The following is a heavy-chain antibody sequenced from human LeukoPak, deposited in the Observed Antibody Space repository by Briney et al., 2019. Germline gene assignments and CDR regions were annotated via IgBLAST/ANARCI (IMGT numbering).Heavy chain of an antibody. V-gene: IGHV1-18*01. CDR1: GYSFRHCG. CDR3: SRLIRAAALIDY. J-gene: IGHJ4*02. CDR2: ISGDNRDT. Sequence: ASVKVSCKRSGYSFRHCGLTGVRQVPGQGLEWMGWISGDNRDTDSAEKFQGRLTITTVPSTSTACMGLRSLSSYVCGMSYCSRLIRAAALIDYWGQGTLVTVSS. D-gene: IGHD6-13*01.